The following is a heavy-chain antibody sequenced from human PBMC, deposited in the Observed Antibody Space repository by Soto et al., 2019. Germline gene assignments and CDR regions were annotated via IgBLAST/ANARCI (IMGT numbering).Heavy chain of an antibody. Sequence: ASVKVSCKASGYTFTGYYMHWVRQAPGQGLEWMGWINPNSGGTNYAQKFQGRVTMTRDTSISTAYMELSRLRSDDTAVYYCARDSGSYRYFDYWGRGTLVTVSS. J-gene: IGHJ4*02. CDR1: GYTFTGYY. CDR3: ARDSGSYRYFDY. V-gene: IGHV1-2*02. CDR2: INPNSGGT. D-gene: IGHD1-26*01.